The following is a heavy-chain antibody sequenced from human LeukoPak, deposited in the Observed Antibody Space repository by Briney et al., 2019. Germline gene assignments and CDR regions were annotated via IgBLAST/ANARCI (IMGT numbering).Heavy chain of an antibody. V-gene: IGHV1-69*13. J-gene: IGHJ4*02. CDR1: GGTFSSYA. D-gene: IGHD1-26*01. Sequence: SVKVSCKASGGTFSSYAISWVRQAPGQGLEWMGGIIPIFGTANYAQKFQGRVTITADESTSTAYMELSSLRSEDTAVYYCARDGERGATIFRTAGIFWDYWGQGTLVTVSS. CDR3: ARDGERGATIFRTAGIFWDY. CDR2: IIPIFGTA.